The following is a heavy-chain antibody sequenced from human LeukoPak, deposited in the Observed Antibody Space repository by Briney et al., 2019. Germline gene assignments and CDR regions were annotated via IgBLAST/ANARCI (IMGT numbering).Heavy chain of an antibody. D-gene: IGHD1-26*01. CDR1: GGSNSSSSYY. CDR2: IYYSGST. Sequence: PSETLSLTCTVSGGSNSSSSYYWGWIRQPPGKGLEWIGSIYYSGSTYYNPSLKSRVTISVDTSKNQFSLKLSSVTAADTAVYYCARVIVGGGYTYYFDYWGQGTLVTVSS. V-gene: IGHV4-39*01. CDR3: ARVIVGGGYTYYFDY. J-gene: IGHJ4*02.